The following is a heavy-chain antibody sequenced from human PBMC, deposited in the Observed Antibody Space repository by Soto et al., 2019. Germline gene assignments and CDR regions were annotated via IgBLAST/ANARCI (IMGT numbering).Heavy chain of an antibody. Sequence: PSQTLSLTCAISGDSVSTNSATWDWIRQSPSRGLEWLGRTYYWSTWSYDYAVSVQGRITINPDTSNNQLSLHLNSLTPDDTAVYYCARLIGNSWLDSWGQGTLVTVSS. J-gene: IGHJ5*01. CDR2: TYYWSTWSY. CDR3: ARLIGNSWLDS. CDR1: GDSVSTNSAT. D-gene: IGHD2-8*01. V-gene: IGHV6-1*01.